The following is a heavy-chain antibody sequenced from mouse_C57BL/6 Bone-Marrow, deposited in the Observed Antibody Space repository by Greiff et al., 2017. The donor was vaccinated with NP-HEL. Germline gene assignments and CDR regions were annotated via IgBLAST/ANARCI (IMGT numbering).Heavy chain of an antibody. J-gene: IGHJ2*01. CDR2: ISSGGSYT. Sequence: EVKLVESGGDLVKPGGSLKLSCAASGFTFSSYGMSWVRQTPDTRLEWVATISSGGSYTYYPDSVNGRFTISRDNAKNTLYLQMSSLEAEDTAMYYCARHEDYWGQGTTLTVSS. CDR1: GFTFSSYG. V-gene: IGHV5-6*01. CDR3: ARHEDY.